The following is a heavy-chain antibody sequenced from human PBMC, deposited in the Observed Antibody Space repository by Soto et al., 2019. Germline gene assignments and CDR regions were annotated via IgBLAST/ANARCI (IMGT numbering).Heavy chain of an antibody. Sequence: QVQLQESGPGLVKPSQTLSLTCTVSGGSISSGGYYWSWIRQHPGKGLEWIGYIYYSGSTYYNPSLKSRVTISVDTSKNQCSLKLSSVTAADTAVYYCARAYGDRRYYFDYWGQGTLVTVSS. CDR1: GGSISSGGYY. CDR3: ARAYGDRRYYFDY. J-gene: IGHJ4*02. CDR2: IYYSGST. V-gene: IGHV4-31*03. D-gene: IGHD4-17*01.